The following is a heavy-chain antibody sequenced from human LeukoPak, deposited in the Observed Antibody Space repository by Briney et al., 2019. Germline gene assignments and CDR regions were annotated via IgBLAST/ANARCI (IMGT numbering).Heavy chain of an antibody. CDR2: ISDTGST. V-gene: IGHV4-61*01. CDR1: GGSVSSGNYY. J-gene: IGHJ4*02. CDR3: ARRRQWLDC. Sequence: PSETLSLTCTVSGGSVSSGNYYWSWLRQPLGKGLEWIGYISDTGSTNYYPSLKSRVTISVDTSKNQFSLKLSSVTAADTAVYYCARRRQWLDCWGQGTLVTVSS. D-gene: IGHD6-19*01.